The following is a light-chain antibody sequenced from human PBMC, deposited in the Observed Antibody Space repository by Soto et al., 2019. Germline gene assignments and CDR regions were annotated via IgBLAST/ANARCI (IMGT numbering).Light chain of an antibody. CDR3: SSYTSTSTLVV. Sequence: QSALTQPASVSGSPRQSITISCTGTSSDIGDYNYVSWYQQHPGKAPKLMIYEVSNRPSGISNRFSGSKSGNTASLTISGLQAEDEADYYCSSYTSTSTLVVFGGGTEVTVL. V-gene: IGLV2-14*01. J-gene: IGLJ2*01. CDR1: SSDIGDYNY. CDR2: EVS.